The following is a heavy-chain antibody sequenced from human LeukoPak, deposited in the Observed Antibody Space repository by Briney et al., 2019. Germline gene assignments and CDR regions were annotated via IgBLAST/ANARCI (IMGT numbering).Heavy chain of an antibody. CDR2: IRASSSLI. D-gene: IGHD3-10*01. J-gene: IGHJ3*01. CDR3: AREGSLG. Sequence: PGGSLRLSCAASGFTFSSYWMSWVRQAPGKGLEWVSYIRASSSLISYADSVRGRFTISRDDAKKSVYLQMDSLRADDTAVYYCAREGSLGWGQGTKVTVSS. CDR1: GFTFSSYW. V-gene: IGHV3-48*04.